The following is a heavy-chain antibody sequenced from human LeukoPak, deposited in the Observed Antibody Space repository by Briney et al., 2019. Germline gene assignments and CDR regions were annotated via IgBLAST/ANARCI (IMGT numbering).Heavy chain of an antibody. D-gene: IGHD6-19*01. Sequence: GGSLRLSCAASGFTFSSYGMHWVRQAPGKGLEWVAVIWYDGSNKYYADSVKGRFTISRDNSKNTLYLQMNSLRAEDTAVYYCAREAAVARMETYNWFDPWGQGTLVTVSS. V-gene: IGHV3-33*01. CDR3: AREAAVARMETYNWFDP. CDR2: IWYDGSNK. J-gene: IGHJ5*02. CDR1: GFTFSSYG.